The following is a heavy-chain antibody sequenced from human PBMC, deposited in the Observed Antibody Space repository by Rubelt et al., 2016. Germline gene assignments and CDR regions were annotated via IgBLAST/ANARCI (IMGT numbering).Heavy chain of an antibody. CDR3: AHSRAARFLDY. J-gene: IGHJ4*02. D-gene: IGHD6-6*01. CDR2: IYWNDDK. Sequence: QITLKESGPTLVKPTQTLTLTCTFSGFSLSSSAVGVVWIRQPPGKALEWLALIYWNDDKRYSPSLMTRLTITKDTSKNQVVLTMTNMDPVDTATYYCAHSRAARFLDYWGQGTLVTVSS. V-gene: IGHV2-5*01. CDR1: GFSLSSSAVG.